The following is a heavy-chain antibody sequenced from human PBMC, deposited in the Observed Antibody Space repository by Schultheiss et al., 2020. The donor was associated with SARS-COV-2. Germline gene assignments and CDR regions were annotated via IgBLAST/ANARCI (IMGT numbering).Heavy chain of an antibody. CDR1: DGSISDHY. J-gene: IGHJ4*02. CDR2: IYYSGST. Sequence: GSLRLSCTVSDGSISDHYWSWSRQPPGKGLEWIGYIYYSGSTNYNPSLKSRVTISVDTSKNQFSLKLSSVTAADTAVYYCARDLLENWGQGTLVTVSS. CDR3: ARDLLEN. V-gene: IGHV4-59*11.